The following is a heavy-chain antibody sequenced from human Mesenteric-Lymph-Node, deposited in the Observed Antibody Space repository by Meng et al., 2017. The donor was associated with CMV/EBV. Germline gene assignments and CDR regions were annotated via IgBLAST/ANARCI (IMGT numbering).Heavy chain of an antibody. V-gene: IGHV3-74*01. J-gene: IGHJ5*02. CDR2: INRDGSST. D-gene: IGHD6-13*01. CDR1: GFTFSSYW. CDR3: AIRGAAAGFNWFDP. Sequence: GGSLRLSCAASGFTFSSYWMHWVRQAPGKGLVWVSRINRDGSSTSYADSVKGRFTISRDNSKNTLYLQMNSLRAEDTAVYYCAIRGAAAGFNWFDPWGQGTLVTVSS.